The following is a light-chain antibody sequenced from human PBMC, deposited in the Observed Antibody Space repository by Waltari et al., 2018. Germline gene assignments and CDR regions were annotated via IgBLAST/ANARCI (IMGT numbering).Light chain of an antibody. CDR3: QHYSSSPFT. Sequence: EIVLTQSPGTLSLSPGERATLSCRASQSVSNNYLAWYQQKAGQAPRVVIYGASTRPTGIPDRFSGSESVTDVTLTISRLEAQDCAVYYFQHYSSSPFTVGPGTKVDIK. CDR2: GAS. V-gene: IGKV3-20*01. J-gene: IGKJ3*01. CDR1: QSVSNNY.